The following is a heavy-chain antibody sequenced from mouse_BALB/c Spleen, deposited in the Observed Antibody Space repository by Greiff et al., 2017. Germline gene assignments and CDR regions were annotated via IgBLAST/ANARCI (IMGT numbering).Heavy chain of an antibody. Sequence: EVKLEESGGGLVQPGGSLRLSCATSGFTFTDYYMSWVRQPPGKALEWLGFIRNKANGYTTEYSASVKGRFTISRDNSQSILYLQMNTLRAEDSATYYCARDYDYFAYWGQGTLVTVSA. V-gene: IGHV7-3*02. D-gene: IGHD2-4*01. J-gene: IGHJ3*01. CDR2: IRNKANGYTT. CDR3: ARDYDYFAY. CDR1: GFTFTDYY.